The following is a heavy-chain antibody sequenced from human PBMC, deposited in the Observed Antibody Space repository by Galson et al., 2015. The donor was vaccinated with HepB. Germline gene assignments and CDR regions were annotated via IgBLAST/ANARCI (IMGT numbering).Heavy chain of an antibody. CDR3: AKAPMITFGGVIAEAPFDY. Sequence: SLRLSCAASGFTFSSYAMSWVRQAPGKGLEWVSAISGSGGSTYYADSVKGRFTISRDNSKNTLYLQMNSLRAEDTAVYYCAKAPMITFGGVIAEAPFDYWGQGTLVTVSS. D-gene: IGHD3-16*02. V-gene: IGHV3-23*01. J-gene: IGHJ4*02. CDR2: ISGSGGST. CDR1: GFTFSSYA.